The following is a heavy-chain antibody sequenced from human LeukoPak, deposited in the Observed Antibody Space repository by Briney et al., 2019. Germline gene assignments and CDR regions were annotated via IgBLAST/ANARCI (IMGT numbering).Heavy chain of an antibody. CDR3: ARAPDTAMVMNY. CDR2: ISGSGGTT. Sequence: GGSLRLSCAASGFTFNNYDITWVRQAPGKGLEWVSKISGSGGTTYYADSVKGRFTISRDNSKNTLYLQMNSLRAEDTAVYYCARAPDTAMVMNYWGQGTLVTASS. J-gene: IGHJ4*02. D-gene: IGHD5-18*01. V-gene: IGHV3-23*01. CDR1: GFTFNNYD.